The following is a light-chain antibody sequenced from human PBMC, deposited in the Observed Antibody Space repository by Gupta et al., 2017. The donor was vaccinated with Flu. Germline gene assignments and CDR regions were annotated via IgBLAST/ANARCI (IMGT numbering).Light chain of an antibody. Sequence: SYVPHQPPSVSVAPGQTARLPCGVKDVASYGVHWYQQKPGQAPVLVVYDDSGRPSGIPERFSGSTSGNTANLTISRVEAGDEADYYCQVWDSSNDLYVFGTGTKVTVL. CDR1: DVASYG. CDR2: DDS. J-gene: IGLJ1*01. V-gene: IGLV3-21*02. CDR3: QVWDSSNDLYV.